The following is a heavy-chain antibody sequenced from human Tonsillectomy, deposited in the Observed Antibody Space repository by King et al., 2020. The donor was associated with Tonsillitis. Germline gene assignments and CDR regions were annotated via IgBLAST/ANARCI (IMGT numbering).Heavy chain of an antibody. J-gene: IGHJ6*02. Sequence: VTLKESGPALVKPTQTLTLTCTFSGFSLTTSGMCLSWIRQPPGKALEWLALIDWNDVKYYSASLKTRLTISRDTSKNQVVLTMTNMDPVDTATYFCARNKYTKGWTYYHGTDVWGQGTTVTVSS. CDR3: ARNKYTKGWTYYHGTDV. D-gene: IGHD6-19*01. CDR1: GFSLTTSGMC. V-gene: IGHV2-70*01. CDR2: IDWNDVK.